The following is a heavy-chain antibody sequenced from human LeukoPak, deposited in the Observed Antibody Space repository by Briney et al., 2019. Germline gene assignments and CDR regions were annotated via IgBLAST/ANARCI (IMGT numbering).Heavy chain of an antibody. CDR1: GXSISSYY. D-gene: IGHD2-15*01. CDR2: IYYSGST. V-gene: IGHV4-59*08. Sequence: SETLSLTCTVSGXSISSYYGSWIRQPPGKGLEWIGYIYYSGSTNYNPSLKSRVTISVDTSKNQFSLKLSSVTAADTAVYYCASRLYCSGGSCHDYWGQGTLVTVSS. J-gene: IGHJ4*02. CDR3: ASRLYCSGGSCHDY.